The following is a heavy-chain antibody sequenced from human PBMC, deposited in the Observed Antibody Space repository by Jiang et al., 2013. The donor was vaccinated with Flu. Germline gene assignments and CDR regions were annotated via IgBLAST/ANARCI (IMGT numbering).Heavy chain of an antibody. Sequence: GPGLVKPSETLSLSCTVSGGSIISENSYWGWIRQPPGKGLEWIGSIYYSGTTYYNPSLKSRVTISVDTSKKQFSLKLSSVTAADTAVYYCASQHWDHGVGSYYIAPWGQGTLVTVS. J-gene: IGHJ5*02. CDR2: IYYSGTT. CDR1: GGSIISENSY. CDR3: ASQHWDHGVGSYYIAP. V-gene: IGHV4-39*07. D-gene: IGHD3-10*01.